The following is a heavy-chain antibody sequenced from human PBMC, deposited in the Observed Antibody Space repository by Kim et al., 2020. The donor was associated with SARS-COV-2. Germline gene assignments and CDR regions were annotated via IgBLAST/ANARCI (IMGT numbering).Heavy chain of an antibody. Sequence: SVKGRFTISRDNAKNSLYLQMNSLRAEDTAVYYCARAYCTNGVCYTGFDYWGQGTLVTVSS. D-gene: IGHD2-8*01. CDR3: ARAYCTNGVCYTGFDY. J-gene: IGHJ4*02. V-gene: IGHV3-11*06.